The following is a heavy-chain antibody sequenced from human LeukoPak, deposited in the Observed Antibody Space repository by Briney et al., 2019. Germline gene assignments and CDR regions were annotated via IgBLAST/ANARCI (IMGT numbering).Heavy chain of an antibody. Sequence: GASVKVSCKASGYTFTGYYMHWVRQAPGRGLEWMGWINPNSGGTNYAQKFQGRVTMTRDTSISTAYMELSRLRSDDTAVYYCARDHPINIVVVPAAIIIWGQGTMVTVSS. V-gene: IGHV1-2*02. CDR1: GYTFTGYY. CDR2: INPNSGGT. CDR3: ARDHPINIVVVPAAIII. D-gene: IGHD2-2*01. J-gene: IGHJ3*01.